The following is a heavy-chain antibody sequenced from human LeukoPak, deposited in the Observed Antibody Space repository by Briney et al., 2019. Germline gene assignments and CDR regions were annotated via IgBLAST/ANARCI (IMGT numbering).Heavy chain of an antibody. CDR3: AKDDYYDTSGYRD. D-gene: IGHD3-22*01. Sequence: GGSLRLSCAASGFTFDDYAMHWVRQAPGKGLEWVSGLSWNSGTRGYADSVKGRFTISRDNSKNTLYLQMNSLRAEDTAVYYCAKDDYYDTSGYRDWGQGTLVTVSS. V-gene: IGHV3-9*01. J-gene: IGHJ4*02. CDR1: GFTFDDYA. CDR2: LSWNSGTR.